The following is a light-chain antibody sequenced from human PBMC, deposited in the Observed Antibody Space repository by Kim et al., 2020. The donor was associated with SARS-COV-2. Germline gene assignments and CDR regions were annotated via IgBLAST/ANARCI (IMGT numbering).Light chain of an antibody. J-gene: IGKJ2*01. Sequence: DIQMTQSPSTLSASIGDRVTITCRASQSISTWLAWFQQKPGKAPKLLIYDASNLESGVPSRFSGSGSGTEFTLTISSLQPDDFATYYCQQYNGYPYTFGQGTKLEI. V-gene: IGKV1-5*01. CDR3: QQYNGYPYT. CDR2: DAS. CDR1: QSISTW.